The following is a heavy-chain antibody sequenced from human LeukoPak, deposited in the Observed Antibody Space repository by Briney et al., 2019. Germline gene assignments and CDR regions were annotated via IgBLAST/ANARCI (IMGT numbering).Heavy chain of an antibody. CDR2: ISSDSRTI. D-gene: IGHD6-13*01. J-gene: IGHJ4*02. CDR1: GFSFSSYS. Sequence: GGSLRLSCAASGFSFSSYSMNWVRQAPGEGLEWVSYISSDSRTIYYADSVKGRFTISRDNAKNSVSLQMTSLRVEDTAVYYCAKAEPASGYDYWGQGTLVTVSS. CDR3: AKAEPASGYDY. V-gene: IGHV3-48*01.